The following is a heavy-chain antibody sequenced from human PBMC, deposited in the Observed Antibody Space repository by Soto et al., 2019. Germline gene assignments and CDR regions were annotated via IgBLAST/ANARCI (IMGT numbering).Heavy chain of an antibody. J-gene: IGHJ4*02. V-gene: IGHV3-7*01. CDR1: GFTFSSYW. D-gene: IGHD5-18*01. CDR3: ARGDRRGYSYGYLVY. CDR2: IKQDGSEK. Sequence: PGGSLRLSCAASGFTFSSYWMSWVRQAPGKGLEWVANIKQDGSEKYYVDSVKGRFTISRDNAKNSLYLQMNSLRAEDTAVHYCARGDRRGYSYGYLVYWGQGTLVTVSS.